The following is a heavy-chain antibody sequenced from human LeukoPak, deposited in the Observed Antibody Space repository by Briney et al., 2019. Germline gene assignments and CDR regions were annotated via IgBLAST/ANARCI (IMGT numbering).Heavy chain of an antibody. J-gene: IGHJ2*01. CDR3: ARAYHNWYFDL. CDR2: LFYTGST. V-gene: IGHV4-39*07. CDR1: GGSISTSNYY. Sequence: SETLSLTCTVSGGSISTSNYYWGWIRQPPGKGLEWIGGLFYTGSTYYNPSLKSRVTISIDTSKNQFSLKLSSVTAADTAAYYCARAYHNWYFDLWGRGTLVTVSS. D-gene: IGHD2-2*01.